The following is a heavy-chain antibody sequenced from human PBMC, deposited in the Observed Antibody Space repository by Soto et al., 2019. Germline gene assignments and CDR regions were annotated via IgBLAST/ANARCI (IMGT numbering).Heavy chain of an antibody. V-gene: IGHV3-21*06. D-gene: IGHD2-2*01. J-gene: IGHJ6*02. Sequence: GRSLRLSCAASGFTFSDYTMNWVRQAPGKGLEWVSLITATGSFIYQADSVKGRFTISRDNAKNSLYLQMNSLRDEDTAVYYCARDLPRARDYAMDVGGQGTTVPVSS. CDR1: GFTFSDYT. CDR3: ARDLPRARDYAMDV. CDR2: ITATGSFI.